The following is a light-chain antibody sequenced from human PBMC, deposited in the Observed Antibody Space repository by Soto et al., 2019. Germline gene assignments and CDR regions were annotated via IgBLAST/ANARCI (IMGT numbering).Light chain of an antibody. V-gene: IGKV3-20*01. Sequence: EIVLTQSPGTLSLSPVERATLSCRASQSINSRYLAWYQQKPGQAHRLLIYGASSRATGIPDRFSGSGSGTDVTLTISRLEPEDFAVYYCQQFASSPGCTFAPGTKLDIK. CDR1: QSINSRY. CDR3: QQFASSPGCT. CDR2: GAS. J-gene: IGKJ3*01.